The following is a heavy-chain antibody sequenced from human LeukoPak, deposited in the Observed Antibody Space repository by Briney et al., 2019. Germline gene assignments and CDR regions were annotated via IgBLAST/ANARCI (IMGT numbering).Heavy chain of an antibody. Sequence: PGGSLRLSCSASGFTFSNYGMTWVRQAPGKGLEWVSVISGSGGSTYYADSVKGRFTISRDNSKNTLYLQMNSLRAEDTAVYYCARDPNSSGYLDAFDIWGQGTMVTVSS. CDR3: ARDPNSSGYLDAFDI. D-gene: IGHD3-22*01. J-gene: IGHJ3*02. CDR1: GFTFSNYG. V-gene: IGHV3-23*01. CDR2: ISGSGGST.